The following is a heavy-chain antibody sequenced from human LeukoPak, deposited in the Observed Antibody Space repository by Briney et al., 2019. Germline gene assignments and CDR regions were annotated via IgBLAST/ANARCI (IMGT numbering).Heavy chain of an antibody. D-gene: IGHD6-13*01. CDR3: ARGRSSSWYEWFDP. Sequence: ASVKVSCKASGYTFTSYAMNWVRQAPGQGLEWMGWINTNTGNPTYAQGFTGRFVFSLDTSVSTAYLQISGLKAEDTAVYYCARGRSSSWYEWFDPWGQGTLVTVSS. CDR1: GYTFTSYA. J-gene: IGHJ5*02. CDR2: INTNTGNP. V-gene: IGHV7-4-1*02.